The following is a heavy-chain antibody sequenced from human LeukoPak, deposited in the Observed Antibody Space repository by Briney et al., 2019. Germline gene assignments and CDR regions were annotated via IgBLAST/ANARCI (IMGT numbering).Heavy chain of an antibody. CDR3: ARDRRRDGYNFCDY. J-gene: IGHJ4*02. D-gene: IGHD5-24*01. CDR2: ISYDGSNK. Sequence: SGGSLRLSCAASGFTFSSYAMHWVRQAPGKGLEWVAVISYDGSNKYYADSVKGRFTISRDNSKNTLYLQMDSLRAEDTAVYYCARDRRRDGYNFCDYWGQGTLFTVSS. V-gene: IGHV3-30-3*01. CDR1: GFTFSSYA.